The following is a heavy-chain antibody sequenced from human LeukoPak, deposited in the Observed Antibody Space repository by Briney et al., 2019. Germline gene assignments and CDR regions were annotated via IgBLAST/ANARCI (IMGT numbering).Heavy chain of an antibody. V-gene: IGHV3-21*01. CDR1: GFTFSSYN. Sequence: GGSLRLSCAASGFTFSSYNMNWVRQAPGKGLEWVSFISSSSTYIYNADSVKGRFTISRDNSKNTLFVQMSSLRAEDTAVYYCARGEYYSDTSSYFDYWGQGTLVTVPS. D-gene: IGHD3-22*01. CDR2: ISSSSTYI. J-gene: IGHJ4*02. CDR3: ARGEYYSDTSSYFDY.